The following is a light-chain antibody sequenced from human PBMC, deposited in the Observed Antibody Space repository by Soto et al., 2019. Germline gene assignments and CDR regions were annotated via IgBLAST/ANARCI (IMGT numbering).Light chain of an antibody. J-gene: IGLJ2*01. Sequence: QSVLTQPPSVSEAPRQRVTISCSGSSSNIGNNAVNWYQQLPGKAPKLLVYYDDLLPSGVSDRFSGSKSCTSASLAISGLQSEDEAVYYCAAWDDSLDVVLFGGGTKLTVL. CDR2: YDD. CDR1: SSNIGNNA. V-gene: IGLV1-36*01. CDR3: AAWDDSLDVVL.